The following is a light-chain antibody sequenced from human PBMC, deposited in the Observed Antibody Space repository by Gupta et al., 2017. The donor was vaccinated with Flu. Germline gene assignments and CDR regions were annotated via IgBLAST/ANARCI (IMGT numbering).Light chain of an antibody. V-gene: IGLV3-1*01. CDR3: QACNSDTWV. Sequence: SNDLTQPPSVTVCPGPTASITGSGDNMGNQYASWYQQKPGQLPVLVIYQDGKRPSEIPERFTGSNSVNTATLTINGAQGMDEADYYCQACNSDTWVFGGGTKLTVL. CDR1: NMGNQY. J-gene: IGLJ3*02. CDR2: QDG.